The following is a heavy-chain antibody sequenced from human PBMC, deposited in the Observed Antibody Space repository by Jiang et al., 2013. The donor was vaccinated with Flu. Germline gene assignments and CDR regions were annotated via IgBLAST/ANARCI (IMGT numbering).Heavy chain of an antibody. CDR3: ARMFRYYDSSGYGGFSYYFDY. Sequence: KPTQTLTLTCTFSGFSLSTSGMCVSWIRQPPGKALEWLARIDWDDDKYYSTSLKTRLTISKDTSKNQVVLTMTNMDPVDTATYYCARMFRYYDSSGYGGFSYYFDYWGQGTLVTVSS. CDR1: GFSLSTSGMC. D-gene: IGHD3-22*01. V-gene: IGHV2-70*11. J-gene: IGHJ4*02. CDR2: IDWDDDK.